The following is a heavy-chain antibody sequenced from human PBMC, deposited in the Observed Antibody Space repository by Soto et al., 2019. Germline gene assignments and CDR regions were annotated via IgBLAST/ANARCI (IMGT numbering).Heavy chain of an antibody. D-gene: IGHD2-2*01. CDR3: ARGYCSSTSCYCMYYFDY. V-gene: IGHV1-2*04. J-gene: IGHJ4*02. CDR1: GYTFTGYY. Sequence: QVQLVQSGAEVKKPGASVKVSCKASGYTFTGYYMHWVRQAPGQGLEWMGWINPNSGGTNYAQKFQGWVTMTRDTSISTAYMELSRLRSDDTAVYYCARGYCSSTSCYCMYYFDYWGQGTLVTVSS. CDR2: INPNSGGT.